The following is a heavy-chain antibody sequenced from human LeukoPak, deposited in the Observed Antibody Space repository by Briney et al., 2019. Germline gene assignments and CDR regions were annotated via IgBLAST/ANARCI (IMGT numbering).Heavy chain of an antibody. CDR2: IYSSGHT. CDR3: ARGGQWAETNWFDP. V-gene: IGHV4-59*01. CDR1: DGSISDYH. D-gene: IGHD1-26*01. Sequence: SETLSLTCTVSDGSISDYHWVWIRQPPGKGLEWIGDIYSSGHTDYTPSLRGRVSMSIDTSRNHFSLKVDSVTTADTAVYYCARGGQWAETNWFDPWGRGILVSVS. J-gene: IGHJ5*02.